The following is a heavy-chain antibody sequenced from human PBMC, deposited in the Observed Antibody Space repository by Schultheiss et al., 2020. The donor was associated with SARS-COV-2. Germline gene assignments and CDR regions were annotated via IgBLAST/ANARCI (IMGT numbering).Heavy chain of an antibody. J-gene: IGHJ4*02. CDR3: ARADSSGYPDY. D-gene: IGHD3-22*01. V-gene: IGHV4-34*09. CDR2: IYYSGST. CDR1: GGSFSGYY. Sequence: LRLSCAVYGGSFSGYYWSWIRQPPGKGLEWIGYIYYSGSTNYNPSLKSRLTMSVDTSKNQFSLKLSSVTAADTAVYYCARADSSGYPDYWGQGTLVTVSS.